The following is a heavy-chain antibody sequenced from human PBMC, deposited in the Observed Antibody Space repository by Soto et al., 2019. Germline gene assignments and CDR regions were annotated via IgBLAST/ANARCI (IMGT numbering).Heavy chain of an antibody. CDR2: TRNRANSYAP. CDR3: SRDTGGSYDY. CDR1: GFTFADYY. J-gene: IGHJ4*02. D-gene: IGHD1-26*01. Sequence: EVLLVESGGGLVQPGGSLRLSCAASGFTFADYYMDWVRQVPGKGLEWVGRTRNRANSYAPEYAPSVKGRFTISRDDSKDSMYLQMNSLKIEDTAVYYCSRDTGGSYDYWGQGALVTVSS. V-gene: IGHV3-72*01.